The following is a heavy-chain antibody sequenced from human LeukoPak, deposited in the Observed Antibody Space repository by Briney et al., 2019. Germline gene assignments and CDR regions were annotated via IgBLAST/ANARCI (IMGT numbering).Heavy chain of an antibody. CDR2: INHSGST. CDR1: GGSFSGYY. D-gene: IGHD3-10*01. V-gene: IGHV4-34*01. CDR3: ARAAEYYGSGSPNWFDP. Sequence: PSETLSLTCAVYGGSFSGYYWSWIRQPPGKGLEWIGEINHSGSTNYNPSLKSRVTISVDTSKNQFSLKLSSVTAADTAVYYCARAAEYYGSGSPNWFDPWGQGTLVTVSS. J-gene: IGHJ5*02.